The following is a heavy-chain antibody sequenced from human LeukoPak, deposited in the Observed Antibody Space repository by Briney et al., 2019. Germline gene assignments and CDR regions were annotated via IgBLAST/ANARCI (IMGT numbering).Heavy chain of an antibody. CDR1: GGSISSGSYY. Sequence: PSETLSLTCTVSGGSISSGSYYWSWIRQPAGKGLEWIGRIYTSGSTNYNPSLKSRVTISVDTSENQFSLKLSSVTAADTAVYYCAPRGGSGFFDFWGQGTLVTVSS. J-gene: IGHJ4*02. D-gene: IGHD6-19*01. CDR3: APRGGSGFFDF. CDR2: IYTSGST. V-gene: IGHV4-61*02.